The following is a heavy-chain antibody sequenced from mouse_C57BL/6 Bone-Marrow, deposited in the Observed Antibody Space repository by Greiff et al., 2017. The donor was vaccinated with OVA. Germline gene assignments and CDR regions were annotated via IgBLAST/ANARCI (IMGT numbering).Heavy chain of an antibody. J-gene: IGHJ3*01. D-gene: IGHD2-4*01. Sequence: QVQLQQPGAELVKPGASVKLSCTASGYTFTSYWMHWVKQRPGRGLEWIGRIDPNSGGTKYNEKFKSKATLTVDKPSSTAYMQLSSLTSEDAAVYYSAREGAFDYDATWFAYWGQGTLVTVSA. CDR2: IDPNSGGT. CDR1: GYTFTSYW. V-gene: IGHV1-72*01. CDR3: AREGAFDYDATWFAY.